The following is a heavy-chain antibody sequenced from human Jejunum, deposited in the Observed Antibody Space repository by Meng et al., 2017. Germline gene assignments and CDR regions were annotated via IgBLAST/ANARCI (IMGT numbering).Heavy chain of an antibody. CDR1: GYTFTSYA. CDR2: INTNTGNP. J-gene: IGHJ4*02. V-gene: IGHV7-4-1*02. CDR3: ARDRDSDY. Sequence: QVQLVQSGSEFKKPGASVKISCKASGYTFTSYAMNWVRQAPGQGLXWVGWINTNTGNPTYAQDFAGRFVFSLDTSVSTAFLQINSLKADDTAVYYCARDRDSDYWGQGTLVTVSS. D-gene: IGHD3-10*01.